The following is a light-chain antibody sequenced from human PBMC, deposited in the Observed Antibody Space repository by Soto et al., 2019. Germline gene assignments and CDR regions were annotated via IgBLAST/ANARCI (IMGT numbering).Light chain of an antibody. CDR1: QSISSY. Sequence: DIQMTQSPSSLSASVGDRVTITCRASQSISSYLNWYQQKPGKAPKLLIYAASSLQSGVPSRFSGSGSGTDFTLTISSLQPEDVATYYCQQSYSTPQTFGQGTKLESK. CDR3: QQSYSTPQT. CDR2: AAS. J-gene: IGKJ2*01. V-gene: IGKV1-39*01.